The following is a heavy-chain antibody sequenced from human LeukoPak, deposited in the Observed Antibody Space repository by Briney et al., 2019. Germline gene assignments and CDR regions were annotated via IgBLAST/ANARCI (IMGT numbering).Heavy chain of an antibody. J-gene: IGHJ3*02. Sequence: GGSLRLSCAAPGFSFNNAWMSWVRQAPGKGLEWVSAISGSGGSTYYADSVKGRFTISRDNSKNTLYLQMNSLRAEDTAVYYCAKDGGYSYGWRKAFDIWGQGTMVTVSS. CDR3: AKDGGYSYGWRKAFDI. D-gene: IGHD5-18*01. CDR2: ISGSGGST. CDR1: GFSFNNAW. V-gene: IGHV3-23*01.